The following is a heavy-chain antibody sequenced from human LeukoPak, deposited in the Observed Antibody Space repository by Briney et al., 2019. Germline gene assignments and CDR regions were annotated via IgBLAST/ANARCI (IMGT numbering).Heavy chain of an antibody. D-gene: IGHD6-19*01. Sequence: GESLRLSCAASGFTFSDYVMHWVRQPPGKGLQWVAFVRPGGSDKHYADSVKGRFTVSRDNSRNTLYLQMDSLRPEDTAVYYCAKDLTDGWCFDSWGQGNLVTASS. V-gene: IGHV3-30*02. CDR1: GFTFSDYV. J-gene: IGHJ5*01. CDR2: VRPGGSDK. CDR3: AKDLTDGWCFDS.